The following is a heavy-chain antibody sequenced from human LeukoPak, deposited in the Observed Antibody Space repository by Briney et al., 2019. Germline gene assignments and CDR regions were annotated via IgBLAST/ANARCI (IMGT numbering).Heavy chain of an antibody. CDR1: GYTFTGYY. D-gene: IGHD3-3*01. Sequence: ASVKVSCKASGYTFTGYYIHWVRQAPGQGLEWMGFINPNTGGTSYAQTFQARVTMTRDTSISTAYMELSGLRSDDTAVYYCARRYDFWSGYPTAFDYWGQGTLVTVSS. CDR3: ARRYDFWSGYPTAFDY. CDR2: INPNTGGT. V-gene: IGHV1-2*02. J-gene: IGHJ4*02.